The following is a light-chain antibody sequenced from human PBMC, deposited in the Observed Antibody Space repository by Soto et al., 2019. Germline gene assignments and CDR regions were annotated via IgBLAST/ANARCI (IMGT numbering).Light chain of an antibody. CDR2: DNY. V-gene: IGLV1-51*01. CDR1: RSNIGNNY. J-gene: IGLJ2*01. Sequence: QSVLTQPPSVSAAPGQKVTISCSGSRSNIGNNYVSWYQQLPGTAPKLLIYDNYKRPSGIPDRFSASKSGTSATLGITGLQTGDEADYYCGTWDSSLSAVVFGGGTKVTVL. CDR3: GTWDSSLSAVV.